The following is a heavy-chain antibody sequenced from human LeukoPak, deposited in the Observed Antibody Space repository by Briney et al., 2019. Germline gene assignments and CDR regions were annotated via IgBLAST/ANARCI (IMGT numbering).Heavy chain of an antibody. D-gene: IGHD4-11*01. CDR1: GHSISSGYY. J-gene: IGHJ6*03. CDR2: MYHRGST. V-gene: IGHV4-38-2*01. CDR3: ARHRGDNSNPRYYFYYMDV. Sequence: SETLSLTCSVSGHSISSGYYWGWIRQPPGKGLEWIGTMYHRGSTYYNPSLKSRVTMSGDTSKNHFSLKLSSVIAAAAAVYYCARHRGDNSNPRYYFYYMDVWGKGTTVTVSS.